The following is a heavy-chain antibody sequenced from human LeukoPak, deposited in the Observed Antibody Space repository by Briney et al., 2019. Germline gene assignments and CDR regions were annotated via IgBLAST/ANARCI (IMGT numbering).Heavy chain of an antibody. CDR3: ARVYGDYYFDY. CDR2: INHSGST. V-gene: IGHV4-34*01. D-gene: IGHD4-17*01. CDR1: GGSFSGYY. J-gene: IGHJ4*02. Sequence: SETLSLTCAVYGGSFSGYYWSWIRQPPGKGLEWIGEINHSGSTNYNPSLKSRVTISVDTSKNQFSLKLSSVTAADTAVYYCARVYGDYYFDYWGQGTLVTVPS.